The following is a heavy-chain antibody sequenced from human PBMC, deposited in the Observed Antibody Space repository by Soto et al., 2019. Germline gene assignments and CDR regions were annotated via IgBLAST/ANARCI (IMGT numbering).Heavy chain of an antibody. Sequence: GASVKVSCKASGYTFTGYYMHWVRQAPGQGLEWMGWINPNSGGTNYAQRFQGRVTMTRDTSISTAYMELSRLRSDDTAVYYCARDHPLLRYFGYWGQGTLVTVSS. CDR2: INPNSGGT. J-gene: IGHJ4*02. V-gene: IGHV1-2*02. CDR1: GYTFTGYY. D-gene: IGHD3-9*01. CDR3: ARDHPLLRYFGY.